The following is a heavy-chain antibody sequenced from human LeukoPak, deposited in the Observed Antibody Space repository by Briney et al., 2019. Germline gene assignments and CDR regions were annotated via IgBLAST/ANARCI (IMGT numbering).Heavy chain of an antibody. D-gene: IGHD3-9*01. CDR2: LRYDGSNK. J-gene: IGHJ3*02. CDR1: GFTFSSYG. CDR3: AKEYDILTGYYAFDI. Sequence: GGSLRLSCAASGFTFSSYGMHWVRQAPGKGLEWVAFLRYDGSNKYYADSMKGRFTISRDNSKNTLYLQMNSLRAEDTAVYYCAKEYDILTGYYAFDIWGQGTMVTVSS. V-gene: IGHV3-30*02.